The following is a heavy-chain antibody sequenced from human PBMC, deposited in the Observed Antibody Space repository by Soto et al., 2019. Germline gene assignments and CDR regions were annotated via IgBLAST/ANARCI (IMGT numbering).Heavy chain of an antibody. Sequence: EVQLVECGGGLVQPGGSLRLSCAASGFTFSGYWMSWVRQAPGKGLEWVANIKQDGSEQFYVDSVKGRFTISRDNAKNSLYLQMNSLRAEDTAVYYCARQAVWGQGTTVTVSS. J-gene: IGHJ6*02. CDR2: IKQDGSEQ. CDR1: GFTFSGYW. V-gene: IGHV3-7*05. CDR3: ARQAV.